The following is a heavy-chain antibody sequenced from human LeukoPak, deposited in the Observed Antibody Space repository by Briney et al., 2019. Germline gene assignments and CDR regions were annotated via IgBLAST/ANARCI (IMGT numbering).Heavy chain of an antibody. CDR2: INPSGGST. CDR3: ARDVAVDYYDSSGDDAFDI. Sequence: GASVKVSCKASGYTFTGYYMHWVRQAPGQGLEWMGIINPSGGSTSYAQKFQGRVTMTRDTSTSTVYMELSSLRSEDTAVYYCARDVAVDYYDSSGDDAFDIWGQGTMVTVSS. J-gene: IGHJ3*02. V-gene: IGHV1-46*01. D-gene: IGHD3-22*01. CDR1: GYTFTGYY.